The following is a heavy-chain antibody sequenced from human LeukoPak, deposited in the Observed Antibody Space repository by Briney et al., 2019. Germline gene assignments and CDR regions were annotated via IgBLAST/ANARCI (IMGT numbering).Heavy chain of an antibody. CDR1: GDSVSSKSAA. D-gene: IGHD1-1*01. CDR2: TYYRSKWYT. CDR3: ARTTGTFDC. J-gene: IGHJ4*02. V-gene: IGHV6-1*01. Sequence: SQTLSLTFAISGDSVSSKSAAWNWIRQSPSRGLEWLGRTYYRSKWYTEFAPSVKSRITINPDTSKNQFSLQLKSVTAEDTAVYYCARTTGTFDCWGQGTLVTVSS.